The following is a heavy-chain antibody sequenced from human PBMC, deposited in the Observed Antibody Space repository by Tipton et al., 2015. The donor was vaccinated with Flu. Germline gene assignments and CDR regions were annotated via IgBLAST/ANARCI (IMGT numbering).Heavy chain of an antibody. J-gene: IGHJ6*04. CDR2: IWYDGSHK. CDR3: ARDRIYCSSLSCHLPYV. CDR1: GFVFSNYG. Sequence: SLRLSCAASGFVFSNYGMHWVRQAPGKGLEWVAVIWYDGSHKYYADSVKGRFTISRDNSQNTLYLQMKSLRAEDTAVYYCARDRIYCSSLSCHLPYVWGKGTTVTVNS. V-gene: IGHV3-33*08. D-gene: IGHD2-2*01.